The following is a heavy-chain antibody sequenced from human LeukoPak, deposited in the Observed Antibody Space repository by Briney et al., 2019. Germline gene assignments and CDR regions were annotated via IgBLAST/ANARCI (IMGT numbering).Heavy chain of an antibody. Sequence: ASVKVSXKASGYTFTSYGISWVRQAPGQGLEWIGWISAYNGNTNYAQKLQGRVTMTTDTSTSTAYMELRSLRSDDTAVYYCASAVYDFWSGQNWFDPWGQGTLVTVSS. D-gene: IGHD3-3*01. CDR2: ISAYNGNT. CDR3: ASAVYDFWSGQNWFDP. J-gene: IGHJ5*02. V-gene: IGHV1-18*01. CDR1: GYTFTSYG.